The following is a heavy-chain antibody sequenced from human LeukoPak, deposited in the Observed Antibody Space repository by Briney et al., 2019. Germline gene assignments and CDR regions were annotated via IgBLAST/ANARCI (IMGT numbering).Heavy chain of an antibody. Sequence: GASVKVSCKASAYTFTGYYMHWVRQAPGQGLEWMGWINPNSGGTNYAQKFQGRVTMTRDTSISTAYMELSRLRSDDTAVYYCARSIVVVTYLFDYWGQGTLVTVSS. D-gene: IGHD3-22*01. J-gene: IGHJ4*02. CDR3: ARSIVVVTYLFDY. CDR2: INPNSGGT. V-gene: IGHV1-2*02. CDR1: AYTFTGYY.